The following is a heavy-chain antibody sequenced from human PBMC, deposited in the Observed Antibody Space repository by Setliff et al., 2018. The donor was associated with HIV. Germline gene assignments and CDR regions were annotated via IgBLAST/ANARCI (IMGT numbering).Heavy chain of an antibody. CDR3: AAGLHYYDSTGYPLTFDY. CDR1: GASIRGHY. D-gene: IGHD3-22*01. J-gene: IGHJ4*02. V-gene: IGHV4-39*01. Sequence: SETLSLTCSVSGASIRGHYWGWIRRPPGKGLEWIGTLYFTGSTYYNPSLKSRVTISVDTSKDQFSLKLSSVTAADTAVYYCAAGLHYYDSTGYPLTFDYWGEGALVTVS. CDR2: LYFTGST.